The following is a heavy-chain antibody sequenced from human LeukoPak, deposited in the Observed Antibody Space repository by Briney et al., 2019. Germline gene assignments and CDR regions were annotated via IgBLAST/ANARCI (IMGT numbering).Heavy chain of an antibody. D-gene: IGHD1-7*01. V-gene: IGHV3-43*02. CDR1: GFTFDDYA. J-gene: IGHJ4*02. CDR3: AKDISTWNSRHFDY. Sequence: PGGSLRLSCAASGFTFDDYAMHWVRHVPGKGLEWVSLISGNGGNTYYADSVKGRFTISRDNSKNSLYLQMNSLRTEDTALYYCAKDISTWNSRHFDYWGQGTLVTVSS. CDR2: ISGNGGNT.